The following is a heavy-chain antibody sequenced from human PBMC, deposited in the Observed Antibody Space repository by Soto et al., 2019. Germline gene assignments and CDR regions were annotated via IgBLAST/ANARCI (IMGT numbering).Heavy chain of an antibody. D-gene: IGHD3-22*01. V-gene: IGHV1-18*01. CDR1: GYTFTTYS. CDR2: ISAYNGDT. Sequence: GASVKVSCKASGYTFTTYSINWVRQAPGQGLEWMGWISAYNGDTDYAQNFQGRVTMTTDTSTSTAYMELRSLRSDDTAIYYCARDNGESSGSLVDNWGQGTLVTVSS. J-gene: IGHJ4*02. CDR3: ARDNGESSGSLVDN.